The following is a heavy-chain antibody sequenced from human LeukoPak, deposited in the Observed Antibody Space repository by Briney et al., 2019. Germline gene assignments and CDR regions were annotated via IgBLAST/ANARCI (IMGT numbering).Heavy chain of an antibody. D-gene: IGHD2-15*01. CDR2: IGAYNADT. Sequence: GASVKVSCKASDYTFTTFGINWVRQAPGQGLEWMGWIGAYNADTNYAQKLQGRVTMTTDTSTSTAYMELRSLRSDDTAVYYCARDKAGWEEYCSGGSCPGYYWGQGTLVTVSS. J-gene: IGHJ4*02. CDR1: DYTFTTFG. V-gene: IGHV1-18*01. CDR3: ARDKAGWEEYCSGGSCPGYY.